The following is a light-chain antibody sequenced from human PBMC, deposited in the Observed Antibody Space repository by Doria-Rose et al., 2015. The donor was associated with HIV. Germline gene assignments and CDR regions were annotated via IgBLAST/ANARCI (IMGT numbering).Light chain of an antibody. Sequence: TQPASVSGSPGQSITISCTGTSSDVGAYNYVSWYQQHPGRAPKLMIYDVGKRPSGVSNRFSGSKSGNTASLTIFGLQAEDEADYYCGSYTSSTFYVFGTGTKVTAL. V-gene: IGLV2-14*01. J-gene: IGLJ1*01. CDR3: GSYTSSTFYV. CDR1: SSDVGAYNY. CDR2: DVG.